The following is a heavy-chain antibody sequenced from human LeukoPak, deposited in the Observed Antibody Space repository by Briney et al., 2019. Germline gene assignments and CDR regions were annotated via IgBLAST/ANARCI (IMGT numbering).Heavy chain of an antibody. CDR3: THGRGKVGHGYYFDY. Sequence: SGPTLVNPTQTLTLTCTFSGFSLSTNEEGVGWIRHPPGKALEWLAPTHGNDDKRYSPSLKSRLTITKDTSKNQVVVTMTNMDPVDTATYYCTHGRGKVGHGYYFDYWGQGTLVTVSS. J-gene: IGHJ4*02. CDR2: THGNDDK. CDR1: GFSLSTNEEG. V-gene: IGHV2-5*01. D-gene: IGHD2-15*01.